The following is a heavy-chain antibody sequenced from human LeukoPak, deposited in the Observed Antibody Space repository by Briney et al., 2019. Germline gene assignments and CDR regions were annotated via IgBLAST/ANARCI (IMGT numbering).Heavy chain of an antibody. CDR1: GGSISSSNW. Sequence: NPSETLSLTCAVSGGSISSSNWWIWVRQPPGKGLEWIGEIYHSGTTNYNPSLKSRVTISVDKSKNQFSLKLSSVTAADTAVYYCARQNQDGSGPNWFDPWGQGTLVTVSS. CDR2: IYHSGTT. D-gene: IGHD3-10*01. V-gene: IGHV4-4*02. J-gene: IGHJ5*02. CDR3: ARQNQDGSGPNWFDP.